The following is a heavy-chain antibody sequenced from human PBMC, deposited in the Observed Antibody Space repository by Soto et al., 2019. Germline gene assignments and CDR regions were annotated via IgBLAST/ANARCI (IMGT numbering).Heavy chain of an antibody. CDR2: IYYSGST. CDR3: ARTDDYSNYLDY. D-gene: IGHD4-4*01. V-gene: IGHV4-59*06. J-gene: IGHJ4*02. Sequence: PSETLSVTCTVSGGSSSSYYLSWIRQHPGKGLEWIGYIYYSGSTYYTPSLKSRVTISVDTSKNQFSLKLSSVTAADTAVYYCARTDDYSNYLDYWGQGTLVTVSS. CDR1: GGSSSSYY.